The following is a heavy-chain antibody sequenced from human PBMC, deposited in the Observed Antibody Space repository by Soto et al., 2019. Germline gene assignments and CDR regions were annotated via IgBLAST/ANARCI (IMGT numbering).Heavy chain of an antibody. J-gene: IGHJ5*02. CDR3: ACARYNWNQGWFDP. V-gene: IGHV5-51*01. Sequence: GESLKFSCQVSGYTFTSYWIGWVRQMPGKGLEWMGIIYPGDSDIRYSPSFQGQVTISADKSIGTAYLQWSSLKASDTAMYYCACARYNWNQGWFDPWGQGTLVTAPQ. D-gene: IGHD1-20*01. CDR1: GYTFTSYW. CDR2: IYPGDSDI.